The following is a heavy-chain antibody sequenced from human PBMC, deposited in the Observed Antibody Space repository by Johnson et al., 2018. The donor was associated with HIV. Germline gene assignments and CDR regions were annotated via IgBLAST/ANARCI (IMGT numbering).Heavy chain of an antibody. J-gene: IGHJ3*02. CDR3: AKGVVLGYCTGGVCPHAFDI. D-gene: IGHD2-8*02. Sequence: QVQLVESGGGVVQPGRSLRLSCAASGFTFSSYGMHWVRQAPGKWLEWVAVIWYDASNKYYADSVKGRFTISRDNSKNTLYLQMNSLRAEDTAVYYCAKGVVLGYCTGGVCPHAFDIWGQGTMVTVSS. CDR2: IWYDASNK. V-gene: IGHV3-33*06. CDR1: GFTFSSYG.